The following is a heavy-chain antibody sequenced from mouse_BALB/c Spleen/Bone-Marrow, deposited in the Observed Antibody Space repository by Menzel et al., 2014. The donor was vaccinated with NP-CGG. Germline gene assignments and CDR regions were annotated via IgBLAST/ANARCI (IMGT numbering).Heavy chain of an antibody. V-gene: IGHV1-54*01. D-gene: IGHD2-3*01. Sequence: VKVSCKASGYAFTDYLMEWLKQRPGQGLEWIGVINPGSGSTNYNEKFKDKATLTADKSSSTAYMQLSSLTSDDSAVYFCARYDGYFDYWGQGTILTVSS. J-gene: IGHJ2*01. CDR1: GYAFTDYL. CDR3: ARYDGYFDY. CDR2: INPGSGST.